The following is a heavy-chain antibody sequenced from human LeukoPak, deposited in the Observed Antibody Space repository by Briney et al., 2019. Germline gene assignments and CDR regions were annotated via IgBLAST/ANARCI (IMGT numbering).Heavy chain of an antibody. CDR1: GFTFSSYA. V-gene: IGHV3-30*01. D-gene: IGHD1-7*01. J-gene: IGHJ4*02. CDR2: ISHDGSNK. Sequence: GGSLRLSCAASGFTFSSYAMHWVRQAPGKGLEWVAVISHDGSNKYYADSVKGRFTISRDNSKNTLYLQMHSLRAEDSAMYYCARAPETGTTPPYFDYWGQGALVSVSS. CDR3: ARAPETGTTPPYFDY.